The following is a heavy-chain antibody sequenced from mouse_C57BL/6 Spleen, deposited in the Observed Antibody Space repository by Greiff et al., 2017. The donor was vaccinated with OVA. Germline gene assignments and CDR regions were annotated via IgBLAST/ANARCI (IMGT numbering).Heavy chain of an antibody. CDR1: GFNIKDSY. D-gene: IGHD1-1*01. CDR2: IDPEDGET. J-gene: IGHJ1*03. Sequence: VQLQQSGAELVKPGASVKLSCTASGFNIKDSYTHWVKQRTEQGLEWIGRIDPEDGETKYAPKFQGMATLTAEPSSNTAYLQHSSLTSEDTAVNYFVHNYGSSPDWYFDVWGTGTTVTVSS. CDR3: VHNYGSSPDWYFDV. V-gene: IGHV14-2*01.